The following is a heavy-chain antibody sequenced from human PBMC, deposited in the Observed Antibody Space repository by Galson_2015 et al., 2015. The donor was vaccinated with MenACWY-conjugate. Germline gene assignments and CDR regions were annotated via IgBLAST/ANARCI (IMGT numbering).Heavy chain of an antibody. J-gene: IGHJ4*02. V-gene: IGHV1-69-2*01. Sequence: QSGAEVKKPGESLRISCKVSGYTFMDYYIHWVQQAPGKGLEWMGLVDPEDAEAKYAERFQGRVTMSADTSTDTAYLELSSLRSEDTGVYYCATGGAKDLTTVTMHYWGQGTPVTVSS. CDR3: ATGGAKDLTTVTMHY. CDR2: VDPEDAEA. CDR1: GYTFMDYY. D-gene: IGHD4-17*01.